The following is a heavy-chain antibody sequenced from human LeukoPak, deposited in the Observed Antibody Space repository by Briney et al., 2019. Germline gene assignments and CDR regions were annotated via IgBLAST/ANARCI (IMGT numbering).Heavy chain of an antibody. Sequence: SVKVSCKASGGTFSSYAISWVRQAHGQGLEWMGGIIPIFGTANYAQKFQGRVTITADESTSTAYMELSSLRSEDAAVYYCARWVIVVVPAAQGAFDIWGQGTMVTVSS. CDR1: GGTFSSYA. V-gene: IGHV1-69*13. D-gene: IGHD2-2*01. CDR2: IIPIFGTA. J-gene: IGHJ3*02. CDR3: ARWVIVVVPAAQGAFDI.